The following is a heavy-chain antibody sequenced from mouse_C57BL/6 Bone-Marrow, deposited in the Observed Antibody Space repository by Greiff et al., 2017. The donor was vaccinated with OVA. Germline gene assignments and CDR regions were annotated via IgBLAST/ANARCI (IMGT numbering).Heavy chain of an antibody. Sequence: EVQLVESGGGLVQPGESLKLSCESNAYEFPSHDMSWVRKTPEKRLELVAAINSDGGSTYYPDTMERRFIISRDNTKKTLYLQMSSLRSEDTALYYCARPSIVTTATSFFYYAMDYWGQGTSVTVSS. V-gene: IGHV5-2*01. D-gene: IGHD2-5*01. CDR1: AYEFPSHD. CDR2: INSDGGST. J-gene: IGHJ4*01. CDR3: ARPSIVTTATSFFYYAMDY.